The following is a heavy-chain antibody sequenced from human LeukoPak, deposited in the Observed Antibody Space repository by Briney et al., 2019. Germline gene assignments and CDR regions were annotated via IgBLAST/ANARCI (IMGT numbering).Heavy chain of an antibody. CDR2: ISSNGGST. CDR1: GFTFSSYA. Sequence: GGSLRLSCVVSGFTFSSYAMHWVRQAPGKGREYVSAISSNGGSTYYANSVQGRFTISRDNSKNTLYLQMGSLRVEDMAVYYCARAPSGWYGYWGQGTLVTVSS. D-gene: IGHD6-19*01. CDR3: ARAPSGWYGY. J-gene: IGHJ4*02. V-gene: IGHV3-64*01.